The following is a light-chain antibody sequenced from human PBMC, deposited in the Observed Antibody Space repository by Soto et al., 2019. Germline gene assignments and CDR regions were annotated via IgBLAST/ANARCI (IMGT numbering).Light chain of an antibody. CDR2: GAT. V-gene: IGKV3-15*01. CDR3: QQYQNWPPMYA. CDR1: QSVRSN. J-gene: IGKJ2*01. Sequence: EILMTQSPATLSVSPGERATLSCRASQSVRSNLAWYQQKPGQAPRLLIFGATTRATGMPARFSGSGSGTEFTLTISSLQSEDFAVYFCQQYQNWPPMYAFGQGTKLEI.